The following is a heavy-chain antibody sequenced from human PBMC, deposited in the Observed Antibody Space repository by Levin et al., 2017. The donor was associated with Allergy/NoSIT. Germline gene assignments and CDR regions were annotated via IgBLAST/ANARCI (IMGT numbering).Heavy chain of an antibody. J-gene: IGHJ6*02. D-gene: IGHD6-19*01. CDR1: GGSVSSGTYY. V-gene: IGHV4-61*01. CDR3: ARNRIVVSGGNDYYYGMDG. CDR2: INYRGVT. Sequence: PSETLSLTCSVSGGSVSSGTYYWSWIRRPPGKGLEWIGYINYRGVTKYNPSLKSRVTISVDTSNYGFSLKLSSVTAADTAVYYCARNRIVVSGGNDYYYGMDGWGQGTTVTVSS.